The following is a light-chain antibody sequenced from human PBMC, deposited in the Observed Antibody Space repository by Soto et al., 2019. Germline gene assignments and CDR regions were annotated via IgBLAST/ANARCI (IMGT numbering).Light chain of an antibody. V-gene: IGKV3-15*01. J-gene: IGKJ4*01. Sequence: ETVMTQSPATLSASPGESATLSCRASQSVNSDLAWYQQIPGQAPRLLIYSASTGATGGPARFSGSWSGTEFPITNSSLQSEDFAIYYCQQSNNWPLTFGGGTKVEI. CDR1: QSVNSD. CDR3: QQSNNWPLT. CDR2: SAS.